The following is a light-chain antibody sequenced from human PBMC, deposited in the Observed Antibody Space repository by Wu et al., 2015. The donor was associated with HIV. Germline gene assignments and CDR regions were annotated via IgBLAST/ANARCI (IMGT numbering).Light chain of an antibody. CDR1: QSISSS. CDR3: QQRNIWPLT. CDR2: GAS. V-gene: IGKV3-11*01. Sequence: EVVLTQSPATLSLSPGERATLSCRASQSISSSLAWYQQKLGQAPRLLIHGASIRATGIPARFSGTGSGTDFTLTIRSLEPDDFAVYYCQQRNIWPLTFGQGTRLEIK. J-gene: IGKJ5*01.